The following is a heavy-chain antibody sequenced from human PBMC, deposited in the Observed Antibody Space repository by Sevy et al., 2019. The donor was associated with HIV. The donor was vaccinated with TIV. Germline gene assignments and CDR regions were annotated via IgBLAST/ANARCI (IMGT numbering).Heavy chain of an antibody. Sequence: GGSLRLSCAASGFTFSSYAMSWVRQAPGKGLEWVSGISGSGGSTVHADSVKGRFTISRDNSKNTLYLQVNSLRAEDTAVYYCAKDRSPYYYCGMDVWGQGTTVTVSS. J-gene: IGHJ6*02. CDR2: ISGSGGST. CDR3: AKDRSPYYYCGMDV. D-gene: IGHD3-10*01. V-gene: IGHV3-23*01. CDR1: GFTFSSYA.